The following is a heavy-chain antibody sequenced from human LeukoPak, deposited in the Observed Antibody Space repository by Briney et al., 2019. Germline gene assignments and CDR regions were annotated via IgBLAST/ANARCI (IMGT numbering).Heavy chain of an antibody. J-gene: IGHJ4*02. V-gene: IGHV4-4*07. CDR2: THVTENT. Sequence: PSETLSLTCNAAGASISNGYWTWIRQPAGSGLEWIGRTHVTENTNYNPSRRGRFTMSVDTSKTQVTLKLRAVTATDTAIYYCARGNLGTMNTLDCWGQGSLVTVSS. CDR1: GASISNGY. D-gene: IGHD1/OR15-1a*01. CDR3: ARGNLGTMNTLDC.